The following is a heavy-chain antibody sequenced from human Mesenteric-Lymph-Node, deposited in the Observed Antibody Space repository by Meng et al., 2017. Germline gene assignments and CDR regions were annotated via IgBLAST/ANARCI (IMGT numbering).Heavy chain of an antibody. CDR3: ARNYYFDY. CDR1: GGSINSGDYY. CDR2: IYYTGST. Sequence: VALQVSGPGLVKPSQTLSLAGTVSGGSINSGDYYLSWIPQPPGKGLEWLGYIYYTGSTYYNPSLKSRVTISMDTSKNQFSLRLSSVTAADTAVYYCARNYYFDYWGQGTLVTVSS. J-gene: IGHJ4*02. V-gene: IGHV4-30-4*01.